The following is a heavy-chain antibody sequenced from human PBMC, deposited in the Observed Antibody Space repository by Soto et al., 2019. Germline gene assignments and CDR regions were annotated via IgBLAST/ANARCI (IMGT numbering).Heavy chain of an antibody. Sequence: ASVKVSCKASGYIFTGYYMHWVRQAPGQGLEWMGCINPNSGDTNYTQKFQGWVTMTRDTSISTAYMELSRLRSDDTAVYYCATSRISIAVAGETEYYFDYWGQGTLVTVSS. CDR3: ATSRISIAVAGETEYYFDY. CDR1: GYIFTGYY. CDR2: INPNSGDT. V-gene: IGHV1-2*04. D-gene: IGHD6-19*01. J-gene: IGHJ4*02.